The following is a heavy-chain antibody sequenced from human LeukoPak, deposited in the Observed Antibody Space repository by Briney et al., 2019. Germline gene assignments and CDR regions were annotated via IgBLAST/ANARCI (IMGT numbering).Heavy chain of an antibody. CDR2: IYTGGST. D-gene: IGHD6-19*01. CDR1: EFSVGSNY. V-gene: IGHV3-66*01. Sequence: GGSLRLSCAASEFSVGSNYMTWLRQAPGKGLEGVSVIYTGGSTHYADSVKGRFTISRDNSKNTLYLQMNSLRAEDTSVYYCARGRNSGWYEFVGQFDYWGQGTLVTVSS. CDR3: ARGRNSGWYEFVGQFDY. J-gene: IGHJ4*02.